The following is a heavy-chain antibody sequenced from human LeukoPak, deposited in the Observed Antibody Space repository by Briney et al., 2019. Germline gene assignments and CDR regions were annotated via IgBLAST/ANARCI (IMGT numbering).Heavy chain of an antibody. J-gene: IGHJ3*02. CDR1: GFTFSSYG. D-gene: IGHD5-18*01. Sequence: GGSLRLSCAASGFTFSSYGMHWLRQAPGKGLEWVAFIRYDGSNKYYADSVKGRFTISRDNSKNTLYLQMNSLRAEDTAVYYCAKDLIATAMADDAFDIWGQGTMVTVSS. CDR3: AKDLIATAMADDAFDI. V-gene: IGHV3-30*02. CDR2: IRYDGSNK.